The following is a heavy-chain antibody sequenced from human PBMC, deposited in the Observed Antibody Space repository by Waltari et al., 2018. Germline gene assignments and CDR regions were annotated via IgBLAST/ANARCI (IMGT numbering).Heavy chain of an antibody. Sequence: QVQLQESGPGLVKPSQTLSLTCTVSGASVGMGTYFWTWIRQPAGKGLEWIGHIDSRGSTTYNSSLKSRAIISLDTSKNQFSLTLNSVTAADTAVYFCARDPWFDSWGQGTLVIVSS. V-gene: IGHV4-61*09. CDR2: IDSRGST. CDR1: GASVGMGTYF. J-gene: IGHJ5*01. CDR3: ARDPWFDS.